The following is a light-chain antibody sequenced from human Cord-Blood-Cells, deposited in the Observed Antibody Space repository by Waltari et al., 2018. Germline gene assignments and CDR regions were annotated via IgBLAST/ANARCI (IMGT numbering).Light chain of an antibody. J-gene: IGLJ3*02. CDR1: SSDVGGYNY. Sequence: QSALTQPASVSGSPGQSITISCTGTSSDVGGYNYVSWYQQHPGKAPKLLIYDVSKRPSGVSNRFSGSKYGNTASLTISGLRAEDEADYYCSSYTSSSTWVFGGGTKLTVL. CDR2: DVS. CDR3: SSYTSSSTWV. V-gene: IGLV2-14*01.